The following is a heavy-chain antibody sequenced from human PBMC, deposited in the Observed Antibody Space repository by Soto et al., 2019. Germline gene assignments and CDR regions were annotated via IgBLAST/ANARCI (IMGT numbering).Heavy chain of an antibody. V-gene: IGHV3-21*01. CDR2: ISSSSSYI. D-gene: IGHD3-3*01. Sequence: GGSLRLSCAASGFTFSSYSMNWVRQAPGKGLEWVSSISSSSSYIYYADSVKGRFTISRDNAKNSLYLQMNSLRAEDTAVYYCARDIASVDYDFWSGYYGSDYWGQGTLVTVSS. CDR1: GFTFSSYS. J-gene: IGHJ4*02. CDR3: ARDIASVDYDFWSGYYGSDY.